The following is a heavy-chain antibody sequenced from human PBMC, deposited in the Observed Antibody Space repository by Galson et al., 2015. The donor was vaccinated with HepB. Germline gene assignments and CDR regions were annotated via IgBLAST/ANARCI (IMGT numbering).Heavy chain of an antibody. D-gene: IGHD3-22*01. V-gene: IGHV3-30*04. Sequence: SLRLSCAASGFTFSSYAMNWVRQAPGKGLEWVAVLSSHGDNEYYADSVKGRFTISRDNSENTVSLQMHSLRAEDTAVYYCARDYVDSSGYFYVGFDYWGQGALVTVSS. J-gene: IGHJ4*02. CDR1: GFTFSSYA. CDR3: ARDYVDSSGYFYVGFDY. CDR2: LSSHGDNE.